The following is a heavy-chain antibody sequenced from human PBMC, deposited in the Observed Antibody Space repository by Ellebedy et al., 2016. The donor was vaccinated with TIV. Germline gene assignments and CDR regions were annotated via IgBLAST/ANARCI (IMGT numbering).Heavy chain of an antibody. CDR1: GFTSSSHW. Sequence: PGGSLRLSCAASGFTSSSHWMHWVPQAPGKGLEWVSGISWNSGRIVYADSVKGRFTISRDNAKNSLYLQMNSLRAEDTALYYCAKASKAAAGSCMDLWGQGTTVTVSS. CDR2: ISWNSGRI. CDR3: AKASKAAAGSCMDL. D-gene: IGHD6-13*01. J-gene: IGHJ6*02. V-gene: IGHV3-9*02.